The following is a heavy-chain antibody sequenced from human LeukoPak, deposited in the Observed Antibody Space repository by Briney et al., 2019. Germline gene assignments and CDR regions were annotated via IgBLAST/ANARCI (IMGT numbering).Heavy chain of an antibody. Sequence: SVKVSCKASGGTFSSYAISWVRQAPGQGLEWMGRIIPIFGTANYARKFQGRVTITTDESTSTAYMELSSLRSEDTAVYYCARAKYYYDSSGYREMDYWGQGTLVTVSS. CDR3: ARAKYYYDSSGYREMDY. CDR2: IIPIFGTA. D-gene: IGHD3-22*01. CDR1: GGTFSSYA. V-gene: IGHV1-69*05. J-gene: IGHJ4*02.